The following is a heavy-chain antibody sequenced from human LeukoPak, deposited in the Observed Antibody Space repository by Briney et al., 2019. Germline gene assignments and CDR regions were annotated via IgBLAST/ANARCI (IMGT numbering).Heavy chain of an antibody. J-gene: IGHJ4*02. V-gene: IGHV4-38-2*01. D-gene: IGHD3-10*01. CDR3: ARGLIYGSGSYYDY. CDR2: IYHSGYT. Sequence: SQTLSLTCAVSGYSISSGYYWGWIRQPPGKGLEWIGSIYHSGYTYYNPSLKSRVTISVDTSKNQFSLRLSSVTAADTAVYYCARGLIYGSGSYYDYWGQGTLVTVSS. CDR1: GYSISSGYY.